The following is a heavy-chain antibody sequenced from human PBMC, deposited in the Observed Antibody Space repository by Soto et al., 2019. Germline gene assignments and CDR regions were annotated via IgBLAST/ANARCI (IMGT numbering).Heavy chain of an antibody. CDR3: AKVRCTGGSCYSDFYYMDV. CDR1: GFTFDEYA. CDR2: ISWNSGTI. D-gene: IGHD2-15*01. J-gene: IGHJ6*03. Sequence: VQVVESGGGLVQPGRSLRLSCAASGFTFDEYAMHWVRQAPGLGLEWVSGISWNSGTIGYADSVKGRFTISRDNAKNSLYLQMNSLRVEDTALYYCAKVRCTGGSCYSDFYYMDVWGKGTPVTVSS. V-gene: IGHV3-9*01.